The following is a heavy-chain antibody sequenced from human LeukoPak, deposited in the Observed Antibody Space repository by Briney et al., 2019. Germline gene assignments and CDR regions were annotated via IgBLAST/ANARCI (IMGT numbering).Heavy chain of an antibody. J-gene: IGHJ4*02. CDR1: GYTFTSYY. Sequence: GASVTVSCKASGYTFTSYYIHWVRQAPGQGLEWMAIINPSGGITTYAQKFQGRVTLTRDTSTNTVYMDLSSLRSDDTAVYYCARDRRPSYDTSGYYFPGEYWGQGTLVTVSS. CDR3: ARDRRPSYDTSGYYFPGEY. CDR2: INPSGGIT. V-gene: IGHV1-46*01. D-gene: IGHD3-22*01.